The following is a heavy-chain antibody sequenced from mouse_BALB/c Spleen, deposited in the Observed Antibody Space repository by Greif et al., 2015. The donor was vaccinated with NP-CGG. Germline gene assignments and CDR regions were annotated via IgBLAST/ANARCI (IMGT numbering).Heavy chain of an antibody. J-gene: IGHJ2*01. Sequence: EVHLVESGGGLVKPGGSLKLSCAASGFTFSSYTMSWVRQTPEKRLEWVATISSGGSYTYYPDSVKGRFTISRDNAKNTLYLQMSSLKSEDTAMYYCTRVITTVVALGLGFDYWGQGTTLTVSS. V-gene: IGHV5-6-4*01. D-gene: IGHD1-1*01. CDR3: TRVITTVVALGLGFDY. CDR1: GFTFSSYT. CDR2: ISSGGSYT.